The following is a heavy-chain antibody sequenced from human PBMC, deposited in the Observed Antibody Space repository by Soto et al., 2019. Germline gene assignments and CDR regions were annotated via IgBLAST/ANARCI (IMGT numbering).Heavy chain of an antibody. J-gene: IGHJ4*02. V-gene: IGHV3-21*06. CDR3: ARGAALAGKLDL. CDR2: ISSHGRDI. CDR1: GFTFTSDS. Sequence: VGSLRLSCEASGFTFTSDSMTWVRQAPGKGLEWVSSISSHGRDIFYADSVKGRFTISRDNAKDSLHLQMNSLTGEDSAVYYCARGAALAGKLDLWGQGTLVTVSS. D-gene: IGHD6-19*01.